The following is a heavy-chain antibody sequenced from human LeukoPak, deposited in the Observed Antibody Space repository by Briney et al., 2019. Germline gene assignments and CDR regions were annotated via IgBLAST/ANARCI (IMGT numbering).Heavy chain of an antibody. Sequence: ASVKVSCKAFGYTFTSYYMHWVRQAPGQGLEWMGIINPSGGSTSYAQKFQGRVTMITDTSTSTAYMEVTNLRSDDTAMYFCARSGHCSGAGCYAEGIDYWGQGTLVTVSS. CDR2: INPSGGST. CDR3: ARSGHCSGAGCYAEGIDY. CDR1: GYTFTSYY. D-gene: IGHD2-2*01. V-gene: IGHV1-46*01. J-gene: IGHJ4*02.